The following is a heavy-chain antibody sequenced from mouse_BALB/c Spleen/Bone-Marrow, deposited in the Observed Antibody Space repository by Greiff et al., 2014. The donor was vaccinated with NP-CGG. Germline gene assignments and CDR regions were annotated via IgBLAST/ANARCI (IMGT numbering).Heavy chain of an antibody. CDR2: FDPETGGT. CDR1: GYKFTDYE. J-gene: IGHJ4*01. Sequence: VNVGESGAGLVRPGGSGTLSCKASGYKFTDYEMHWGKQTPVHGLEWIGSFDPETGGTAYNQNFKGKATLTADRSSTTAYMELRSLTSEDSAVYYCTREGIYFGYDVPMDYWGQGTSVTVSS. D-gene: IGHD2-2*01. V-gene: IGHV1-15*01. CDR3: TREGIYFGYDVPMDY.